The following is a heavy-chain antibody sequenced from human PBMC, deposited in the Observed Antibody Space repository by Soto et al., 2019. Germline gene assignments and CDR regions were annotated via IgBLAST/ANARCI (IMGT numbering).Heavy chain of an antibody. J-gene: IGHJ5*02. D-gene: IGHD2-2*01. CDR1: GGSISSSSYY. V-gene: IGHV4-39*07. CDR2: IYYSGST. CDR3: AREGDCSSTSCYQNWFDP. Sequence: SETLSLTCTVSGGSISSSSYYWGWIRQPPGKGLEWIGSIYYSGSTYYNPSLKSRVTISVDTSKNQFSLKLSSVTAADTAVYYCAREGDCSSTSCYQNWFDPWGQGTLVTVSS.